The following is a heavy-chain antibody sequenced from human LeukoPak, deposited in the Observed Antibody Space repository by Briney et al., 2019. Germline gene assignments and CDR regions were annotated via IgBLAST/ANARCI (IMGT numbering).Heavy chain of an antibody. CDR2: TPYDGSNK. V-gene: IGHV3-30*18. CDR3: AKDKGIYYYGMDV. D-gene: IGHD6-13*01. Sequence: PGWSLRLSCAASGFTFNTFGMHWVRQTPGKGLEWVAVTPYDGSNKYYADSVKGRFTISRDNSKNTLYLQMNSLRAEDTAVYFCAKDKGIYYYGMDVWGQGTTVTVSS. CDR1: GFTFNTFG. J-gene: IGHJ6*02.